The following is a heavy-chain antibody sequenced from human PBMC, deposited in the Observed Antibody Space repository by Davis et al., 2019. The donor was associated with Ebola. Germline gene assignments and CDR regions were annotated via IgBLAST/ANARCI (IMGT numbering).Heavy chain of an antibody. CDR1: GYSFTSHW. CDR2: IYPGDSDT. CDR3: ARGDTAMVSYYYYGMDV. Sequence: GESLKISCKASGYSFTSHWISWVRQMPGKGLEWMGIIYPGDSDTRYSPSFQGQVTISADKSISTAYLQWSSLKASDTAMYYCARGDTAMVSYYYYGMDVWGQGTTVTVSS. V-gene: IGHV5-51*01. D-gene: IGHD5-18*01. J-gene: IGHJ6*02.